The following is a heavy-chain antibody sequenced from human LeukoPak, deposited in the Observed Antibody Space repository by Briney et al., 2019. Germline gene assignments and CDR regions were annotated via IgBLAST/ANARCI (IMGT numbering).Heavy chain of an antibody. CDR3: ASRRDDYNPAGA. D-gene: IGHD5-24*01. J-gene: IGHJ5*02. CDR2: VNTDGSAT. Sequence: PGGSLRLSCAASGFTFSYYWMHWVRQAPGKGLVWVSRVNTDGSATDYAASVKGRFTISRDNAKNTLYLQMNSLRAEDTAVYYCASRRDDYNPAGAWGQGTLVTVSS. CDR1: GFTFSYYW. V-gene: IGHV3-74*01.